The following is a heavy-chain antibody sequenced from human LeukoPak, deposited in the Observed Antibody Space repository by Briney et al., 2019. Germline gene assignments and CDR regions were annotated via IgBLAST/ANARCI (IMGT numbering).Heavy chain of an antibody. CDR1: GFTFSTYA. D-gene: IGHD6-13*01. V-gene: IGHV3-23*01. J-gene: IGHJ4*02. CDR2: ISGSGGST. Sequence: GGSLRLSCAASGFTFSTYAMNWVRQAPGKGLEWVSGISGSGGSTYYPDSVKGRFTISRDNSENTLYLQTNSLRAEDTAVYYCARRDTSSSWYFDYWGQGTLVTVSS. CDR3: ARRDTSSSWYFDY.